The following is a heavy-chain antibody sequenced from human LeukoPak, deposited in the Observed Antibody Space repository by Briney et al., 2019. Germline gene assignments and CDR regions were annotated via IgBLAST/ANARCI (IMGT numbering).Heavy chain of an antibody. J-gene: IGHJ4*02. V-gene: IGHV4-59*11. CDR3: ARTSLHAAIEPHFDY. D-gene: IGHD2-2*02. Sequence: PSETLSLTCTDSGGSISSHYWSWIRQPPGKGLEWIGYIYYSGSTNYNPSLKSRVTISVDTSKNQFSLKLSSVTAADTAVYYCARTSLHAAIEPHFDYWGQGTLVTVSS. CDR2: IYYSGST. CDR1: GGSISSHY.